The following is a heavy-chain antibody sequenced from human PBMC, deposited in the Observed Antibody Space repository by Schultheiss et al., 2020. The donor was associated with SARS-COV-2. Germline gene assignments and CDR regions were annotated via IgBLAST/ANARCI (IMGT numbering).Heavy chain of an antibody. CDR3: ARDGVGKQLGHFDY. D-gene: IGHD6-6*01. CDR2: ISSSGSTI. Sequence: GGSLRLSCAASGFTFSSYAMSWVRQAPGKGLEWVSYISSSGSTIYYADSVKGRFTISRDNAKNSLYLQMNSLRAEDTAVYYCARDGVGKQLGHFDYWGQGTLVTVSS. J-gene: IGHJ4*02. CDR1: GFTFSSYA. V-gene: IGHV3-48*04.